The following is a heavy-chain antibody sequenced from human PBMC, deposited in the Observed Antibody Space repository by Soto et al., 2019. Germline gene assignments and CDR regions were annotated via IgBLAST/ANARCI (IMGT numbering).Heavy chain of an antibody. V-gene: IGHV3-11*06. D-gene: IGHD6-13*01. J-gene: IGHJ5*02. CDR1: GFTFSDYY. CDR2: ISSSSSYT. Sequence: PGGSLRLSCAASGFTFSDYYMSWIRKAPGKGLEWVSYISSSSSYTNYADSVKGRFTISRDNAKNSLYLQMNSLRAEDTAVYYCAQYSSSWYWTFDPWGQGTLVTVSS. CDR3: AQYSSSWYWTFDP.